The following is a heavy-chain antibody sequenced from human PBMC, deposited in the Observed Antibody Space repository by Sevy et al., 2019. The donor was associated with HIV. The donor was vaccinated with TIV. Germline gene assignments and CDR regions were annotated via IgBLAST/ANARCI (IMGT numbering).Heavy chain of an antibody. CDR1: GYTFDNYD. D-gene: IGHD2-21*02. CDR3: TRGLSFTYAKRGDWLNWYFDV. J-gene: IGHJ2*01. Sequence: ASVKVSCQASGYTFDNYDINWVRQATGQGLEWMGWMNPNRGNTGYAEKFQGRVTMSRISSIRTAYMEINGLTSEDTAVYYCTRGLSFTYAKRGDWLNWYFDVWGRGTLVTVSS. CDR2: MNPNRGNT. V-gene: IGHV1-8*01.